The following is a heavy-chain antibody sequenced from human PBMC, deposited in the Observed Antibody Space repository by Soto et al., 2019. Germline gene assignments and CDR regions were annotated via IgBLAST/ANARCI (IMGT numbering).Heavy chain of an antibody. J-gene: IGHJ5*02. V-gene: IGHV1-18*01. Sequence: QVQLVQSGAEVKKPGASVKVSCKASGYTFTSYGISWVRQAPGQGLEWMGWISAYNGNTNYAQKLQGRGTMTTDTSTSQAYMELRSLRSDDTAVYYCARGSLITICGVVIPNWFDPWGQGTLVTVSS. CDR1: GYTFTSYG. CDR3: ARGSLITICGVVIPNWFDP. D-gene: IGHD3-3*01. CDR2: ISAYNGNT.